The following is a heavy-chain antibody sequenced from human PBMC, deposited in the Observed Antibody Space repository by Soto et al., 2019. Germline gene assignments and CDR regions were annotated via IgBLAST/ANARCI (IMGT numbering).Heavy chain of an antibody. J-gene: IGHJ6*02. CDR1: GYTFTSYA. V-gene: IGHV1-18*01. D-gene: IGHD2-2*01. CDR3: ARSALRIYDYYGMDV. CDR2: ISAYNGNT. Sequence: ASVKVSCKXSGYTFTSYAISWVRQAPGQGLEWMGWISAYNGNTNYAQKFQGRVTMTTDTSTSTAYMELRSLRSDDTAVYYCARSALRIYDYYGMDVWGQGTTVTVS.